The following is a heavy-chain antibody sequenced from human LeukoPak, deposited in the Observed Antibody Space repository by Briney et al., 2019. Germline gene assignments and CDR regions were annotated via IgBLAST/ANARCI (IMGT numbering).Heavy chain of an antibody. J-gene: IGHJ4*02. CDR1: GVTFGSYS. CDR2: ISSGSGTI. D-gene: IGHD3-10*01. CDR3: ARVNGYYYGSGSYGIDY. V-gene: IGHV3-48*02. Sequence: GGSLRLSCAAAGVTFGSYSMNLVRQAPGKGLEWVSYISSGSGTIYYADSVKGRFTISRDNAKNSLYLQMNSLRDEDTAVYYCARVNGYYYGSGSYGIDYWGQGTLVTVSS.